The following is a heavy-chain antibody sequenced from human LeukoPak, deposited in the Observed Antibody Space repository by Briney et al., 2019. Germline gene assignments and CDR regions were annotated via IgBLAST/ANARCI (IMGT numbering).Heavy chain of an antibody. J-gene: IGHJ4*02. Sequence: PGGSLRLSCAASGFTFRNYAINWVRQAPGKGLEWVSGISSSGYNTYYADSVKGRFTISRDNSKNTLYLQMNSLRVEDTAVYYCAKSNGYFEYWGQGTLVPVSS. CDR1: GFTFRNYA. V-gene: IGHV3-23*01. D-gene: IGHD3-22*01. CDR2: ISSSGYNT. CDR3: AKSNGYFEY.